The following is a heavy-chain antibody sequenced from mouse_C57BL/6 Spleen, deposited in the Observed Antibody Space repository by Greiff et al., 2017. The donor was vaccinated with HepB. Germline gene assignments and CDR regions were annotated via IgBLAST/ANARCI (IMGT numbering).Heavy chain of an antibody. Sequence: AQLQQLGAELVRPGTPVKLSCKASGYTFTSFWMHWVKQRPGHGLEWIGVIDPSDSYTNYNQKFKGKATLTVDTSSSTAYMQLSSLTSEDSAVYYCARKDSSGYWAMDYWGQGTSVTVSS. CDR1: GYTFTSFW. D-gene: IGHD3-2*02. CDR3: ARKDSSGYWAMDY. J-gene: IGHJ4*01. CDR2: IDPSDSYT. V-gene: IGHV1-59*01.